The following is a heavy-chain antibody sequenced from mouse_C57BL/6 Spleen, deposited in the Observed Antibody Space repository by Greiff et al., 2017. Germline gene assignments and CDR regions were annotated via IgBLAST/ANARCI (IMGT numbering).Heavy chain of an antibody. CDR2: IDPSDSYT. CDR3: ARGGLHNYFDY. D-gene: IGHD2-10*01. J-gene: IGHJ2*01. V-gene: IGHV1-69*01. Sequence: QVQLQQPGAELVMPGASVKLSCKASGYTFTSYWMHWVKQRHGQGLEWIGEIDPSDSYTNYNQKFKGKSTLTVDKSSSTAYMQLSSLTSEDSAVYYCARGGLHNYFDYWGQGTTLTVSS. CDR1: GYTFTSYW.